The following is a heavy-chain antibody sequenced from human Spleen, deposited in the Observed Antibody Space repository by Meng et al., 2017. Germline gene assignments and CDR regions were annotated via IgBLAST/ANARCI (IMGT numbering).Heavy chain of an antibody. Sequence: GESLKISCAASGFTFSSYGMHWVRQAPAKGLEWVAVIWYDGSNKYYADSVKGRFTISRDNSKNTLYLQMNSLRAEDTAVYYCASGELPTGALDYWGQGTLVTVSS. CDR2: IWYDGSNK. D-gene: IGHD1-14*01. CDR1: GFTFSSYG. J-gene: IGHJ4*02. V-gene: IGHV3-33*01. CDR3: ASGELPTGALDY.